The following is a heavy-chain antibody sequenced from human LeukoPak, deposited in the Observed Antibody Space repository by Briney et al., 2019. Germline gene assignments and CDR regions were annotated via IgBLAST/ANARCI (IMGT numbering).Heavy chain of an antibody. D-gene: IGHD6-6*01. CDR1: GYTFTSYG. J-gene: IGHJ1*01. Sequence: ASVKVSCKASGYTFTSYGISWVRQAPGQGLEWMGRINPNSGGTNYAQKFQGRVTMTRDTSISTAYMELSRLRSDDTAVYYCARAYSSSSGVYFQHWGQGTLVTVSS. V-gene: IGHV1-2*06. CDR2: INPNSGGT. CDR3: ARAYSSSSGVYFQH.